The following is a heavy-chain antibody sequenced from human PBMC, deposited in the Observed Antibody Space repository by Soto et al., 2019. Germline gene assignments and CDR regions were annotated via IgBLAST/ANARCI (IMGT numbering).Heavy chain of an antibody. V-gene: IGHV3-11*01. CDR1: GFTFSDYY. J-gene: IGHJ6*03. CDR3: ARDTHPHNDYGDYVNYYYYMDV. CDR2: ISSSGSTI. D-gene: IGHD4-17*01. Sequence: GGSLRLSCAASGFTFSDYYMSWIRQAPGKGLEWVSYISSSGSTIYYADSVKGRFTISRDNAKNSLYLQMNSLRAEDTAVYYCARDTHPHNDYGDYVNYYYYMDVCGKGTTVTVSS.